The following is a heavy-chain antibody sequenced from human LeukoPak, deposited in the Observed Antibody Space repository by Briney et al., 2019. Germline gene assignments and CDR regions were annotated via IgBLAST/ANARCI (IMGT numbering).Heavy chain of an antibody. J-gene: IGHJ5*02. D-gene: IGHD3-9*01. CDR2: INPSGGST. CDR3: ARVARLRYFDWSESTQSFGGDWFDP. Sequence: GASVKVSCKASGYTFTSYYMHWVRQAPGQGLEWMGIINPSGGSTSYAQKFQGRVTMTRDTSISTAYMELSRLRSEDTAVYYCARVARLRYFDWSESTQSFGGDWFDPWGQGTLVTVSS. V-gene: IGHV1-46*01. CDR1: GYTFTSYY.